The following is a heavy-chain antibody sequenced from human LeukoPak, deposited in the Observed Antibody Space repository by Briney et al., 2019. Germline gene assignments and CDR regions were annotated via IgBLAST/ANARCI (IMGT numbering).Heavy chain of an antibody. CDR2: ISSSGSTI. J-gene: IGHJ3*02. V-gene: IGHV3-48*03. D-gene: IGHD6-19*01. Sequence: GGSLRLSCAASGFTFSSYEMNWVRQAPGKGLEWISYISSSGSTIDSADSVKGRFTISRDNAKNSLYLQMNSLRAEDTAVYYCARDLPLAVAGTGAFDIWGQGTMVTVSS. CDR3: ARDLPLAVAGTGAFDI. CDR1: GFTFSSYE.